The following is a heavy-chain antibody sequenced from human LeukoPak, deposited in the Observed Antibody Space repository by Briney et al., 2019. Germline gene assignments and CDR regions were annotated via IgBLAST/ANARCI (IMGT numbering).Heavy chain of an antibody. CDR3: ARDRVPYYYYYGMDV. Sequence: ASVKVSCKASGYTFTGYYMYWVRQAPGQGLEWMGWINPNSGGTNYAQKFQGRVTMTRDTSISTAYMELSRLRSDDTAVYYCARDRVPYYYYYGMDVWGQGTTVTVSS. V-gene: IGHV1-2*02. D-gene: IGHD3-10*01. CDR2: INPNSGGT. J-gene: IGHJ6*02. CDR1: GYTFTGYY.